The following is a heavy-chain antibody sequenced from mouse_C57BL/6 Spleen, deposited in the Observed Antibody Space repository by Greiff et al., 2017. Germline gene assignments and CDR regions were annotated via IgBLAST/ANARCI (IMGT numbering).Heavy chain of an antibody. CDR1: GYTFTGYW. CDR3: AREPPSYYGSSSFAY. V-gene: IGHV1-9*01. J-gene: IGHJ3*01. Sequence: QVQLQQSGAELMKPGASVKLSCKATGYTFTGYWIEWVKQRPGHGLEWIGEILPGSGSTNYNEKFKGKATFTADTSSNTAYMQLSSLTTEDSAIYYCAREPPSYYGSSSFAYWGQGTLVTVSA. CDR2: ILPGSGST. D-gene: IGHD1-1*01.